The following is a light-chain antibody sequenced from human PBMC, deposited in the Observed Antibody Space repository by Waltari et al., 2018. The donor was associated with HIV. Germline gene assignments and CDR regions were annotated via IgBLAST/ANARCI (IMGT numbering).Light chain of an antibody. J-gene: IGLJ3*02. CDR2: NND. CDR1: TTNIGNNI. Sequence: QSVLTQPPSASGTPGQRVTIACSGGTTNIGNNIVTWDQQFPGTATKLLIYNNDQWPSWFPVRFPGSQSGTSASLAISGLQSEDQADYYCAAWDDSLNGWVFGGGTKLTVL. V-gene: IGLV1-44*01. CDR3: AAWDDSLNGWV.